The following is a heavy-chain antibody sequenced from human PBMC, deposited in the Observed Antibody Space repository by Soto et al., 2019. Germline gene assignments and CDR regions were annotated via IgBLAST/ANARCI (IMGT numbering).Heavy chain of an antibody. CDR1: GYTFTSYG. CDR3: ARERGLTVSTLLGY. J-gene: IGHJ4*02. Sequence: QVQLVQSGAEMKKPGASVKVSCKASGYTFTSYGINWVRQAPGQGLEWMGRVSTYNGNTNYAPRFQGRVTMTTDTSTTTAYMELRSLRSDDTATYYCARERGLTVSTLLGYWGQGTLVSVSS. CDR2: VSTYNGNT. D-gene: IGHD2-21*01. V-gene: IGHV1-18*01.